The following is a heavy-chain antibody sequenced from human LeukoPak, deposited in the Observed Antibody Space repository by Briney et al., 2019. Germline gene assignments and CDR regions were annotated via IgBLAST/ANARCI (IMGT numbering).Heavy chain of an antibody. Sequence: PGGSLRLSCAASGFTFSSYAMSWVRQAPGQGLEWVSTIRGSGGDTYYADSVKGRFTISRDNSKNTLHLQMNSLRAEDTAVYYCAGSYSSGWYGDYWGQGTLVTVSS. CDR2: IRGSGGDT. V-gene: IGHV3-23*01. CDR3: AGSYSSGWYGDY. J-gene: IGHJ4*02. CDR1: GFTFSSYA. D-gene: IGHD6-19*01.